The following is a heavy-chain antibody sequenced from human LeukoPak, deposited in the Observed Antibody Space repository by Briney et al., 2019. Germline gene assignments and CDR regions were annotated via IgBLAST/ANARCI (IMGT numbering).Heavy chain of an antibody. CDR3: ARDGSYSSSSSFDY. V-gene: IGHV3-30*04. D-gene: IGHD6-6*01. J-gene: IGHJ4*02. Sequence: GGSLRLSCAASGFTFSGYAMHGVRQAPGKGLEWVAVISYDGSNKYYADSVKGRFTISRDNSKNTLYLQMNSLRAEDTAVYYCARDGSYSSSSSFDYWGQGTLVTVSS. CDR2: ISYDGSNK. CDR1: GFTFSGYA.